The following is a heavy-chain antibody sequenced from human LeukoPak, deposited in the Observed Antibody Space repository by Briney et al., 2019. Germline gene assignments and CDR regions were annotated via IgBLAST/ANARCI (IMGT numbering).Heavy chain of an antibody. D-gene: IGHD1-26*01. V-gene: IGHV3-23*01. Sequence: GGSLRLSCAASGFTLSSYAMSWVRQAPGKGLEWVSAISGSGGSTYYADSVKGRFTISRDNSKNTLYLQMNSLRAEDTAVYYCAKPGFMWEDYYYGMDVWGQGTTVTVSS. CDR3: AKPGFMWEDYYYGMDV. J-gene: IGHJ6*02. CDR2: ISGSGGST. CDR1: GFTLSSYA.